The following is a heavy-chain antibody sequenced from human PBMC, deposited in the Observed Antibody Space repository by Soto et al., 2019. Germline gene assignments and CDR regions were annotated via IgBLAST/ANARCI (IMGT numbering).Heavy chain of an antibody. D-gene: IGHD2-15*01. V-gene: IGHV3-21*01. CDR1: GFTFSSYS. Sequence: GGSLRLSCAASGFTFSSYSMNWVRQAPGKGLEWVSSISSSSSYIYYADSVKGRFTISRDNAKNSLYLQMNSLRAEDTAVYYCAVIVVVAATLGVDYWGQGTLVTVSS. J-gene: IGHJ4*02. CDR3: AVIVVVAATLGVDY. CDR2: ISSSSSYI.